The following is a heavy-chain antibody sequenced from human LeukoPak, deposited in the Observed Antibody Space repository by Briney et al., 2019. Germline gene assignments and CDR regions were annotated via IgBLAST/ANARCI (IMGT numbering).Heavy chain of an antibody. CDR3: ARDGGYSTNFDY. Sequence: GGSLRLSCAASGFTFSSYWMSWVRQAPGKGLEWVANIKQDGSDKYYVDSVKGRFTISRDNAKNSLYLQMNSLRGEDTALYYCARDGGYSTNFDYWGQGTLVTVSS. D-gene: IGHD1-26*01. V-gene: IGHV3-7*01. J-gene: IGHJ4*02. CDR2: IKQDGSDK. CDR1: GFTFSSYW.